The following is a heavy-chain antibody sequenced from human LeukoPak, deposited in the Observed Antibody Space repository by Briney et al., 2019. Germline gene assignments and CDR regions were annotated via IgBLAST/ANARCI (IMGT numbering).Heavy chain of an antibody. CDR3: TRGDGGTYRHFDY. Sequence: QPGRSLRLSCTASGFTFGDYTMSWVRQAPGKGLEWASFIRSKTYGGTTEYAASVKGRFTISRDDSKSIAYLQMNSLKTEDTAVYYCTRGDGGTYRHFDYWGQGALVIVSS. CDR2: IRSKTYGGTT. D-gene: IGHD1-26*01. J-gene: IGHJ4*02. V-gene: IGHV3-49*04. CDR1: GFTFGDYT.